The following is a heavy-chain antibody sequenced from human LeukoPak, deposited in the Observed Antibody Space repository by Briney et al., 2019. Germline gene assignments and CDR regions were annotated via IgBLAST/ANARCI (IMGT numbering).Heavy chain of an antibody. V-gene: IGHV3-23*01. CDR3: ARDSRLLWFGEFQYYYYYYMDV. D-gene: IGHD3-10*01. J-gene: IGHJ6*03. CDR2: INGRGGST. CDR1: GFTFSNYA. Sequence: GGSLRLSCAASGFTFSNYAMSWVRQAPGKGLEWVSSINGRGGSTYYADSVKGRFTISRDNSKNTLYLQMNSLRAEDTTVYYCARDSRLLWFGEFQYYYYYYMDVWGKGTTVTVSS.